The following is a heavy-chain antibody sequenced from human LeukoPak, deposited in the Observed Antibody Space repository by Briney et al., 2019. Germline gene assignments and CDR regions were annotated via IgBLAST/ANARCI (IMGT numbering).Heavy chain of an antibody. CDR2: TYYRSRTSKWSS. CDR3: TRANHRAFDV. V-gene: IGHV6-1*01. CDR1: GDRVSADSAA. Sequence: SQTLSLTCAISGDRVSADSAAWNWIRQSPSRGLEWLGRTYYRSRTSKWSSDYALSMRGRITISPDTSKNGSSLQLNSVTPEDTAVYYCTRANHRAFDVWGQGTVVTVSS. J-gene: IGHJ3*01.